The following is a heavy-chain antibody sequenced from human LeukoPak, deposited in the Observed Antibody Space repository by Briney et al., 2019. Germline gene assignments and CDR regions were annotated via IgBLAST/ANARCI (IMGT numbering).Heavy chain of an antibody. V-gene: IGHV4-39*07. J-gene: IGHJ4*02. Sequence: PSETLSLTCTVSGGSISSSSYYWGWISQPPGKGLEWIGSIYYSGSTYYNPSLKSRVTISVDTSKNQFSLKLSSVTAADTAVYYCARLRRPGYCSGGSCYSPHFDYWGQGTLVTVSS. CDR1: GGSISSSSYY. D-gene: IGHD2-15*01. CDR2: IYYSGST. CDR3: ARLRRPGYCSGGSCYSPHFDY.